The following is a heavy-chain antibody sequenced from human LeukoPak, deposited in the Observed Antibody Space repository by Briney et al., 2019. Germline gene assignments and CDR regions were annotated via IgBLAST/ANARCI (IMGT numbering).Heavy chain of an antibody. Sequence: SETLSLTCTVSGGSISSSSYYWGWIRQPPGKGLEWIGSIYYSGSTYYNPSLKSRVTISVDTSKNQFSLKLSSVTAADTAVYYCASRVLVATIMIDYWGQGTLVTVSS. D-gene: IGHD5-12*01. J-gene: IGHJ4*02. CDR3: ASRVLVATIMIDY. CDR2: IYYSGST. V-gene: IGHV4-39*07. CDR1: GGSISSSSYY.